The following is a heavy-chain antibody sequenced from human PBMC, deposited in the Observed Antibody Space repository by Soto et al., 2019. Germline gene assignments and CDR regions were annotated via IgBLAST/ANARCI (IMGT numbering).Heavy chain of an antibody. Sequence: GGSLRLSCAASGFTFSSYWMSWVRQPPGKGLEWVANIKKDGSEKYYVDSVKGRFTISRDNGKNTLYLQMNGLRAEDTAVYYCARDGVYDFWSGYSYYYYYYMDVWGKGTTVTVSS. CDR2: IKKDGSEK. V-gene: IGHV3-7*01. D-gene: IGHD3-3*01. CDR1: GFTFSSYW. CDR3: ARDGVYDFWSGYSYYYYYYMDV. J-gene: IGHJ6*03.